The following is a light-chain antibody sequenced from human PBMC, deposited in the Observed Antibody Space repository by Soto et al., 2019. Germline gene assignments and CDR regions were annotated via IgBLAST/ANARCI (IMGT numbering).Light chain of an antibody. Sequence: QSVLTQPASVSGSPGQSITISCTGTSNDVGNYYYLVSWYQQHPGKAPKVMIYEGSKRPSGVSNRFSGSRSGNTASLTISGLQAEDDADYYCCSYAGSSTWVFGGGTKLTVL. J-gene: IGLJ3*02. CDR3: CSYAGSSTWV. V-gene: IGLV2-23*01. CDR1: SNDVGNYYYL. CDR2: EGS.